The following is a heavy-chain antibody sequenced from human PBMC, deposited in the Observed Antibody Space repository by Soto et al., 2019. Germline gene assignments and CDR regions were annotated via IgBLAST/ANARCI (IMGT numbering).Heavy chain of an antibody. J-gene: IGHJ4*02. V-gene: IGHV1-18*01. Sequence: QVQLVQSGPEVKKPGASVKVSCKASGYTFTSYGISWVRQAPGQGLEWMGWISPYNGNTNDAQKLQGRVTMATVTATSTAYMALTSLRSDDTAVYYSARDLSGKPGYWGQGTLVTVSS. CDR2: ISPYNGNT. CDR1: GYTFTSYG. CDR3: ARDLSGKPGY. D-gene: IGHD2-15*01.